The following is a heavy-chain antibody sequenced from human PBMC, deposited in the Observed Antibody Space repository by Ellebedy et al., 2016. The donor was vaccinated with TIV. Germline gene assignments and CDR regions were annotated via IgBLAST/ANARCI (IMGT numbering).Heavy chain of an antibody. CDR1: GDSVSSGSHF. D-gene: IGHD3-9*01. J-gene: IGHJ6*02. Sequence: PSETLSLTCTVSGDSVSSGSHFWNWIRQPPGKGLEWIGYIYKSGTTNYNPSLKSRVTMSVAMSKNQFSLSVTSVTAADTAVYYCAREGYDILTGYNSGMDVWGQGTTVTVSS. CDR2: IYKSGTT. V-gene: IGHV4-61*01. CDR3: AREGYDILTGYNSGMDV.